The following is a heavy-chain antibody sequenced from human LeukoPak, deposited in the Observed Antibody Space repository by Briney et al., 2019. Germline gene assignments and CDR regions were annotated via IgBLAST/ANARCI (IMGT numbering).Heavy chain of an antibody. V-gene: IGHV3-74*01. CDR3: ARAQMGAPTDY. Sequence: GGSLRLSCAASGFTFSSYAMYWVRQAPGKGLVWVSRISSDGSSTIYADSVKGRSTISRDIAKNTPYLQMNSLRAEDTAVYYCARAQMGAPTDYWGQGTLVTVSS. CDR1: GFTFSSYA. D-gene: IGHD1-26*01. CDR2: ISSDGSST. J-gene: IGHJ4*02.